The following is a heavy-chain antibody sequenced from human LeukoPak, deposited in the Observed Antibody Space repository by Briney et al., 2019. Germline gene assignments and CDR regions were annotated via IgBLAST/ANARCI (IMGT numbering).Heavy chain of an antibody. CDR1: GFTFSSYS. Sequence: GGSLRLSCAASGFTFSSYSMNWVRQAPGKGLEWVSSISSSSSYIYYADSVKGRFTISRDNAKNSLYLQMSSLRAEDTAVYYCARDGGYSYANFDYWGQGTLVTVSS. CDR3: ARDGGYSYANFDY. CDR2: ISSSSSYI. D-gene: IGHD5-18*01. V-gene: IGHV3-21*01. J-gene: IGHJ4*02.